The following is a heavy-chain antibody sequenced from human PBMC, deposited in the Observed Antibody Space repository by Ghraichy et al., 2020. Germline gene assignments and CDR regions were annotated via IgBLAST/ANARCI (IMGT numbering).Heavy chain of an antibody. J-gene: IGHJ5*02. V-gene: IGHV4-34*01. CDR3: ARSSLVPVAAEMATIGGWFDP. CDR1: GGSFSGYY. CDR2: INHSGST. Sequence: SETLSLTCAVYGGSFSGYYWSWIRQPPGKGLEWIGAINHSGSTNYNPSLKSRVTISVDTSKDQFSLKLSSVTAADTAVYYCARSSLVPVAAEMATIGGWFDPWGQGTLVTVSS. D-gene: IGHD5-24*01.